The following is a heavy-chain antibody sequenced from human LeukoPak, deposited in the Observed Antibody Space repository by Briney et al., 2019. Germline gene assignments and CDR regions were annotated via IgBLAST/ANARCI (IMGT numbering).Heavy chain of an antibody. J-gene: IGHJ4*02. V-gene: IGHV3-23*01. Sequence: PGGSLRLSCVASGFTFSTCAMSWVRQASGKGLEWVSTISSGGGYTYYADSVKGQFTISRDNSKNTLYLQMNSLRAEDTAVYYCVKGFPSGSNSASYFDYWGQGTLVTVSS. CDR1: GFTFSTCA. CDR2: ISSGGGYT. CDR3: VKGFPSGSNSASYFDY. D-gene: IGHD1-7*01.